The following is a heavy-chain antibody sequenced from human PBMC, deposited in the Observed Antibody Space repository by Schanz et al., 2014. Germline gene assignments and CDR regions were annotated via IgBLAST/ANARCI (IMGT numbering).Heavy chain of an antibody. J-gene: IGHJ4*02. D-gene: IGHD2-21*01. CDR3: ARGRSLGWCDY. CDR1: GVTFSSYA. CDR2: ISGSGAST. V-gene: IGHV3-23*01. Sequence: EMQLLESGGGLAQPGGSLRLSCVASGVTFSSYAMSWVRQASGKGLEWVSAISGSGASTYYADSVKGRFTISRDNSKNTLYLQMNSLRAEDTAVYYCARGRSLGWCDYWGQGTLVTVSS.